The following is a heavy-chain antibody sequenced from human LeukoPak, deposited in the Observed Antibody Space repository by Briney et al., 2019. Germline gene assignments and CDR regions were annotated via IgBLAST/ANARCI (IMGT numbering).Heavy chain of an antibody. D-gene: IGHD3-22*01. V-gene: IGHV3-30*18. CDR2: ISSVGTSD. CDR3: AKLSYDSSAYHEDY. J-gene: IGHJ4*02. CDR1: GFTFSSFG. Sequence: GGSLRLCCVASGFTFSSFGMHWVRQAPGKGLEWVALISSVGTSDYYADSLKGRFTISRDNSKNTLYLQMNSLRPEDTAMYYCAKLSYDSSAYHEDYWGQGTLVTVSS.